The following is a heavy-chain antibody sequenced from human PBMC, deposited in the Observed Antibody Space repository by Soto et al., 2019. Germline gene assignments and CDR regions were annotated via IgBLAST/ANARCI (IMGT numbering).Heavy chain of an antibody. D-gene: IGHD2-2*01. Sequence: QVQLVQSGAELKKPGSSVKVSCKASGGSFRRYAISWVRQAPGQGLEWMGGILPIFGSPSHAQKCQGRVTITVDKSPNTRDFEQTSLTSDDTAIYYCVFGDCTSTSCSYYFYGLDVWGQGTTVTVSS. V-gene: IGHV1-69*06. J-gene: IGHJ6*02. CDR3: VFGDCTSTSCSYYFYGLDV. CDR1: GGSFRRYA. CDR2: ILPIFGSP.